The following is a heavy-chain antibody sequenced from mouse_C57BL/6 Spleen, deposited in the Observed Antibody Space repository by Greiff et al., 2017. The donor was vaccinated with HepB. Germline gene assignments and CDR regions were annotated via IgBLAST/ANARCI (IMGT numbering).Heavy chain of an antibody. Sequence: EVKLVESGEGLVKPGGSLKLSCAASGFTFSSYAMSWVRQTPEKRLEWVAYISSGGDYIYYADTVKGRFTISRDNARNTLYLQMSSLKSEDTAMYYCTRGGVTKGGDYWGQGTTLTVSS. CDR1: GFTFSSYA. V-gene: IGHV5S21*01. CDR2: ISSGGDYI. CDR3: TRGGVTKGGDY. D-gene: IGHD2-2*01. J-gene: IGHJ2*01.